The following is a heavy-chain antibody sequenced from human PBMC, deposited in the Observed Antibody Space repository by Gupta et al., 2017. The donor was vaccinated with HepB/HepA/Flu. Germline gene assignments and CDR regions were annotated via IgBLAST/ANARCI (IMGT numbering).Heavy chain of an antibody. CDR3: AKDLFFWSAMDV. J-gene: IGHJ6*03. CDR2: IGSDLKA. D-gene: IGHD3-3*01. V-gene: IGHV3-23*01. Sequence: EVQLLASGGGLVQPGGSLRISCAASGFTFSGNAMGWVRQAPGKGLEWVSGIGSDLKAHYADSVKGRFTISRDNSKNTLYLQMSSLRAEDTALYYCAKDLFFWSAMDVWGEGTTVTVSS. CDR1: GFTFSGNA.